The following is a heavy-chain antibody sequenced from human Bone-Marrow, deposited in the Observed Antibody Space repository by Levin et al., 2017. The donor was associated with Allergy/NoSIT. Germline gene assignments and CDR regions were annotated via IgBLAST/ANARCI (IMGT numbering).Heavy chain of an antibody. CDR1: GASTRSVQYY. D-gene: IGHD1-14*01. V-gene: IGHV4-30-4*01. J-gene: IGHJ2*01. CDR3: AREGGVGDSHPRYLEI. Sequence: SQTLSLTCTVSGASTRSVQYYWSWIRQSPGKGLEWIGYIYYSGSSYYNPSFKSRLTMSIDTSRNQFSLRLTSVTAADAAVYYCAREGGVGDSHPRYLEIWGRGTQVTVSS. CDR2: IYYSGSS.